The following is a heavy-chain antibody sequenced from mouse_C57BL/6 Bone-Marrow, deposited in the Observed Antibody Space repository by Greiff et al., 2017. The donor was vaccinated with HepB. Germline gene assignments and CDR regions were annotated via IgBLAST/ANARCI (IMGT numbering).Heavy chain of an antibody. V-gene: IGHV1-81*01. CDR3: ARSRDAGAMDY. CDR2: IYPRSGNT. Sequence: QVQLQQSGAELARPGASVKLSCKASGYTFTSYGISWVKQRTGQGLEWIGEIYPRSGNTYYNEKFKGKATLTADKSSSTAYMELRSLTAEDSAVYFCARSRDAGAMDYWGQGTSVTVSS. CDR1: GYTFTSYG. J-gene: IGHJ4*01.